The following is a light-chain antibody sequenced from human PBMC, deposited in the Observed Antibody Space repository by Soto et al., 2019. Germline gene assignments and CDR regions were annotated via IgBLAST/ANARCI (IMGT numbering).Light chain of an antibody. CDR1: QSVSSY. Sequence: DIVLTQSPATLSLSPGERATLSCGASQSVSSYLAWYQQKPGQAPRLLIYDASNRATGIPARFSGSGSGTDFTLTISSLEPEDFAVYYCQQRSNWPSITFGQGTRLEI. V-gene: IGKV3-11*01. CDR3: QQRSNWPSIT. CDR2: DAS. J-gene: IGKJ5*01.